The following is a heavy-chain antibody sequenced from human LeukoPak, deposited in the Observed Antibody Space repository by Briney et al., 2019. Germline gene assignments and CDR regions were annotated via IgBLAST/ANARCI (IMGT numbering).Heavy chain of an antibody. D-gene: IGHD5-18*01. CDR3: AKDIDSYGYYYMDV. J-gene: IGHJ6*03. CDR1: GFTFDDYT. Sequence: GGSLRLSCAASGFTFDDYTMHWVRQAPGKGLEWVSLISWDGGSTYYADSVKGRFTISRDNSKNSLYLQMNSLRTEDTALYYCAKDIDSYGYYYMDVWGKGTTVTVSS. V-gene: IGHV3-43*01. CDR2: ISWDGGST.